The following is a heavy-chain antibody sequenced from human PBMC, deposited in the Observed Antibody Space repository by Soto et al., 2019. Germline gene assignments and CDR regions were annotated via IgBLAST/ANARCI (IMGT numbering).Heavy chain of an antibody. CDR3: ARGRGLLYYYYGMDV. V-gene: IGHV1-8*01. Sequence: AAGKVWCKASGYRLTSYDINWVRQATGQGLEWMGWMNPNSGNTGYAQKFQGRVTMTRNTSISTAYMELSSLRSEDTAVYYCARGRGLLYYYYGMDVCAQGSTVT. CDR2: MNPNSGNT. CDR1: GYRLTSYD. D-gene: IGHD2-21*01. J-gene: IGHJ6*02.